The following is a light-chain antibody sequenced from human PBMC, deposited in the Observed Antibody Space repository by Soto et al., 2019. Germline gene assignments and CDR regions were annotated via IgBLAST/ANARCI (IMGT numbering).Light chain of an antibody. J-gene: IGKJ1*01. CDR2: CAS. CDR3: QHYNNWPPWT. Sequence: EIVMTQSPATLSVSPGERATLSCRASQSVSSNLAWYQQTPGQSPRLLIYCASTRATGIPARFSGRGSGTEFTLTISSLQSEDFAVYYCQHYNNWPPWTFGQGTKVEIK. V-gene: IGKV3-15*01. CDR1: QSVSSN.